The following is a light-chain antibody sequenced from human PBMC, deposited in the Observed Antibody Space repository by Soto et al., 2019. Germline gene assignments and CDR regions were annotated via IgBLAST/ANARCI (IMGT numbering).Light chain of an antibody. CDR3: QQYGRSPGVT. V-gene: IGKV3-20*01. J-gene: IGKJ4*01. Sequence: EIVLTHSPGTLSLSPMKSVTAAFMAIQSVSSSYLAWYQQKPGQAPRLLIYGASSRATGIPDRFSGSGSGTDFTLTISRLEPEDFAVYYCQQYGRSPGVTFGGGTKVDIK. CDR1: QSVSSSY. CDR2: GAS.